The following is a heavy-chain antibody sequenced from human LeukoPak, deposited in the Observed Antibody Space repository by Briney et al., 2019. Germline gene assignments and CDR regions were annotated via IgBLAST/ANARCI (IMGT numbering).Heavy chain of an antibody. CDR1: GFTVSSNY. CDR2: SDNGAST. J-gene: IGHJ4*02. Sequence: GGSLRLSCAASGFTVSSNYMSWVRQAPGKGLEWVSGISDNGASTYYADAVKGRFTISRDNSKNILYLQINTLRADDTAVFSCARGGIGWYGFDYWGQGTLVTVSS. D-gene: IGHD6-19*01. V-gene: IGHV3-53*01. CDR3: ARGGIGWYGFDY.